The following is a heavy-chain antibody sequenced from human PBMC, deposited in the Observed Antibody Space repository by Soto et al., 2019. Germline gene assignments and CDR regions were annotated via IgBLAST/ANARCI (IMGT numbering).Heavy chain of an antibody. J-gene: IGHJ4*01. V-gene: IGHV3-23*05. CDR1: GFTFSSSA. Sequence: GGSLRLSCAASGFTFSSSAMSWVRQAPGKGLMWVSGINSSGSNIYYADSVKGRFTISRDNAKNTLYLQMSSLRVEDTAVYYCARDNWNSYWGQGTLVTVSS. CDR3: ARDNWNSY. D-gene: IGHD1-7*01. CDR2: INSSGSNI.